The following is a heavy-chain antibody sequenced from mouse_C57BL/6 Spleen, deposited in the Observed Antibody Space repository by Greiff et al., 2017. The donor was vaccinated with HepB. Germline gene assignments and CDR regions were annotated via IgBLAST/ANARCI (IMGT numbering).Heavy chain of an antibody. J-gene: IGHJ1*03. CDR3: AREEIYYGYYWYFDV. D-gene: IGHD2-2*01. CDR2: INYDGSST. V-gene: IGHV5-16*01. CDR1: GFTFSDYY. Sequence: EVKLMESEGGLVQPGSSMKLSCTASGFTFSDYYMAWVRQVPEKGLEWVANINYDGSSTYYLDSLKSRFIISRDNAKNILYLQMSSLKSEDTATYYCAREEIYYGYYWYFDVWGTGTTVTVSS.